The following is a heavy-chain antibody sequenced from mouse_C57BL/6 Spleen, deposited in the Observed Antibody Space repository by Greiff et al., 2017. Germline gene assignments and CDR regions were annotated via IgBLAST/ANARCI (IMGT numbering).Heavy chain of an antibody. CDR1: GFSFNTYA. V-gene: IGHV10-1*01. CDR2: IRSKSNNYAT. D-gene: IGHD3-1*01. CDR3: VRDFGDY. Sequence: EVQGVESGGGLVQPKGSLKLSCAASGFSFNTYAMNWVRQAPGKGLEWVARIRSKSNNYATYYADSVKYRFTISRDDSESMLYLQMNNVKTEDTAMYYCVRDFGDYWGQGTTLTVSS. J-gene: IGHJ2*01.